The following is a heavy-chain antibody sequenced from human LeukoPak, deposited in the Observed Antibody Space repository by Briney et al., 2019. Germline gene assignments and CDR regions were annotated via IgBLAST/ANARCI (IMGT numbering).Heavy chain of an antibody. J-gene: IGHJ6*03. CDR1: GYTFTSYD. Sequence: ASVKVSCKASGYTFTSYDINWVRQATGQGLEWMGWMNPNSGNTGYAQKFQGRVTITRNTSISTAYMELSSLRSEDTAVYYCARAILGYCSSTSCYNYYYMDVWGKGTTVTVSS. V-gene: IGHV1-8*03. D-gene: IGHD2-2*02. CDR2: MNPNSGNT. CDR3: ARAILGYCSSTSCYNYYYMDV.